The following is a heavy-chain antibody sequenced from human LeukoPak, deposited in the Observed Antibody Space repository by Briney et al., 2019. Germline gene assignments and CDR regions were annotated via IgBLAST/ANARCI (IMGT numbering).Heavy chain of an antibody. Sequence: QPGGSLRLSCAASGFTLSSYWIHWVRQAPGKGLEWVAVISYDGSNKYYADSVKGGFTISRDNSKNTLSLQMNSLSAEDTAVYYCARDGRGLRSSSWYFDYWGQGTLVTVSS. CDR1: GFTLSSYW. J-gene: IGHJ4*02. V-gene: IGHV3-30-3*01. CDR3: ARDGRGLRSSSWYFDY. D-gene: IGHD6-13*01. CDR2: ISYDGSNK.